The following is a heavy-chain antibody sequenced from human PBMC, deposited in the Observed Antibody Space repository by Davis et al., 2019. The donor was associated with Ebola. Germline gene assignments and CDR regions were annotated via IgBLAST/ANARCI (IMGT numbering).Heavy chain of an antibody. CDR2: ISGSGGST. CDR3: AKEGSGWYIGREY. J-gene: IGHJ4*02. V-gene: IGHV3-23*01. Sequence: GESLKISCAASGFTFSSYAMSWVRQAPGKGLEWVSAISGSGGSTYYADSVKGRFTISRDNSKNTLYLQMNSLRAEDTAVYYCAKEGSGWYIGREYWGQGTLVTVSS. D-gene: IGHD6-19*01. CDR1: GFTFSSYA.